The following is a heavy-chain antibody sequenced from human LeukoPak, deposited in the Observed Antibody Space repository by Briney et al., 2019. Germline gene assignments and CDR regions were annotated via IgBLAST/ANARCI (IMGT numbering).Heavy chain of an antibody. Sequence: GASLKISCKGSGYSFTSYWIGWVRQMPGKGLEWMGIIYPGDSDTRYSPSFQGQVPISADKSITTAYLQWSSLKASDTAMYYSARLGTPTFDYWGQGTLVTVSS. D-gene: IGHD1/OR15-1a*01. CDR2: IYPGDSDT. CDR1: GYSFTSYW. V-gene: IGHV5-51*01. J-gene: IGHJ4*02. CDR3: ARLGTPTFDY.